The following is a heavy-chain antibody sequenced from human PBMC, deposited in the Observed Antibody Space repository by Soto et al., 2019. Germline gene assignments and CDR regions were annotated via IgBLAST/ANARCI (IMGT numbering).Heavy chain of an antibody. D-gene: IGHD3-10*01. CDR2: IYYSGST. CDR3: ARMTMVRGVIVGYYYGMDV. Sequence: SETLSLTCTVSGGSISSGGYYWSWIRQHPGKGLEWIGYIYYSGSTYYNPSLKSRVTISVDTSKNQFSLKLSSVTAADTAVYHCARMTMVRGVIVGYYYGMDVWGQGTTVTVSS. J-gene: IGHJ6*02. CDR1: GGSISSGGYY. V-gene: IGHV4-31*03.